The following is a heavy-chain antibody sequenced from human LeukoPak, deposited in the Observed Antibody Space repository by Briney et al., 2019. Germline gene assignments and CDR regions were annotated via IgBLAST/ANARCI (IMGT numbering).Heavy chain of an antibody. CDR1: GASISNNDW. D-gene: IGHD6-19*01. V-gene: IGHV4-4*02. Sequence: SETLSLTCAVSGASISNNDWSWVRQPPGKGLEWIGEIYRSGSPNYNPSLKSRVTISVDRSNSQFSLRLSSVTAADTAVYYCASVNFNSGWYVFDYWGQGTLVTVSS. CDR2: IYRSGSP. CDR3: ASVNFNSGWYVFDY. J-gene: IGHJ4*02.